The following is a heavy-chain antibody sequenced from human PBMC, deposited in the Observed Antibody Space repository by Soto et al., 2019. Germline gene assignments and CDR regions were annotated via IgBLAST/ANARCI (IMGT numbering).Heavy chain of an antibody. D-gene: IGHD2-2*02. V-gene: IGHV1-24*01. CDR1: GSTLTELS. CDR2: FDPEDGET. CDR3: ATLGVVVPAAISYYFDY. Sequence: ASVKVSCKVSGSTLTELSMHWVRQAPGKGLEWMGGFDPEDGETIYAQKFQGRVTMTEDTSTDTAYMELSSLRSEDTAVYYCATLGVVVPAAISYYFDYWGQGTLVTVSS. J-gene: IGHJ4*02.